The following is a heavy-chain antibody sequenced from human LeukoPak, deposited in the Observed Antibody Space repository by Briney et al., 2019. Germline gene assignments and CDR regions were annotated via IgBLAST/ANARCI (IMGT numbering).Heavy chain of an antibody. J-gene: IGHJ2*01. CDR2: IKQDESEK. D-gene: IGHD2-2*01. V-gene: IGHV3-7*01. CDR1: GFTFNNYW. CDR3: ARLGPYAHNTFDI. Sequence: GGSLRLSCAASGFTFNNYWMTWVRQAPGKGLEWVANIKQDESEKYYVDSVKGRFTISRDNAKNSLYLQMNSLRAEDTAVYYCARLGPYAHNTFDIWGRGTLVTVSS.